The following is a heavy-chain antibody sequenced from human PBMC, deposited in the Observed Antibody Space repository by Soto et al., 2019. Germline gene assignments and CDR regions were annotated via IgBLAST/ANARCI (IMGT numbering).Heavy chain of an antibody. V-gene: IGHV3-7*01. Sequence: GGSLRLSCAASGFTFSSYWMSWVRQAPGKGLEWVANIKQDGSEKYYVDSVKGRFTISRDNAKNSLYLQMNSLRAEDTAVYYCARELGSSGWYSPLYYYYYYGMDVWGQGTTVTLSS. CDR3: ARELGSSGWYSPLYYYYYYGMDV. CDR2: IKQDGSEK. CDR1: GFTFSSYW. J-gene: IGHJ6*02. D-gene: IGHD6-19*01.